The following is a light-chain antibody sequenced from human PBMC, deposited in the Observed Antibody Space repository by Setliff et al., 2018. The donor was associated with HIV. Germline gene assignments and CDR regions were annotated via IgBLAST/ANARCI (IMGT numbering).Light chain of an antibody. V-gene: IGLV2-14*01. Sequence: QSALTQPASVSGSPGQSITISCTGTSSDVGGYSHVSWYQQHPGKAPKLILYEVRNRPSGVSNRFSSSKSGNTASLTISGLRAEDEADYYCSSYAITNTLPFGTGTNATVL. J-gene: IGLJ1*01. CDR2: EVR. CDR1: SSDVGGYSH. CDR3: SSYAITNTLP.